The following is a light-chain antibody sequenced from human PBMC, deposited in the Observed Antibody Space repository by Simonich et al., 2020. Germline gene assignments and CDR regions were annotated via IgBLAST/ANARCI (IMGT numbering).Light chain of an antibody. Sequence: EIVMTQSPATLSVSPGERATLSCRASQSVSSNLAWYQQKPGQAPRPLIYGASTRATGIPARFRGSGSGTEFTLTISSMQSEDFAVYYCQQYNNWPGTFGQGTKVEIK. CDR1: QSVSSN. V-gene: IGKV3-15*01. J-gene: IGKJ1*01. CDR2: GAS. CDR3: QQYNNWPGT.